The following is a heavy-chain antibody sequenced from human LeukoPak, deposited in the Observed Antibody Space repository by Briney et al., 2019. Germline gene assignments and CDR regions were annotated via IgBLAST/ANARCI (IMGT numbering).Heavy chain of an antibody. D-gene: IGHD3-10*01. Sequence: SETLSLTCTVSGGSISSYYWSWIRQPPGKGLGWIGYIYYSGSTNYNPSLKSRVTISVDTSKNQFSLKLSSVTAAGTAVYYCARDNGEYYFDYWGQGTLVTVSS. CDR3: ARDNGEYYFDY. CDR1: GGSISSYY. CDR2: IYYSGST. V-gene: IGHV4-59*01. J-gene: IGHJ4*02.